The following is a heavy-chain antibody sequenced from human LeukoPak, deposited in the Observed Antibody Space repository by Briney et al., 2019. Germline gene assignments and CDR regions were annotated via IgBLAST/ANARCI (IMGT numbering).Heavy chain of an antibody. V-gene: IGHV1-2*02. CDR3: ARVWYYGSGSRWFDP. D-gene: IGHD3-10*01. CDR2: INPNSGGT. CDR1: GYTLTGYY. J-gene: IGHJ5*02. Sequence: ASVKVSCKASGYTLTGYYMHWVRQAPGQGLEWMGWINPNSGGTNYAQKFQGRVTMTRGTSISTAYMELSRLRSDDTAVYYCARVWYYGSGSRWFDPWGQGTLVTVSS.